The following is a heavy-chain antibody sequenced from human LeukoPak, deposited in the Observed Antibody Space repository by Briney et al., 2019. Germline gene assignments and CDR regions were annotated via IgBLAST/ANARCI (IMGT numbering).Heavy chain of an antibody. CDR2: ISDTGDST. J-gene: IGHJ4*02. CDR1: GFTFSRYG. Sequence: GGSLRLSCAASGFTFSRYGMTWVRQAPGKGLEWVSTISDTGDSTYYADSVKGRFTVSRDNSENTLYLQMNGLRAEDTAIYFCATGAYCDHWGQGTLVTVSS. V-gene: IGHV3-23*01. CDR3: ATGAYCDH.